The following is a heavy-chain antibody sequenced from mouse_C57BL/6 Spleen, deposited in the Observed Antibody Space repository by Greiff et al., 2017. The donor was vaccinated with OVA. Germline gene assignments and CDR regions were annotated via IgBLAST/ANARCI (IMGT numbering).Heavy chain of an antibody. D-gene: IGHD1-1*01. CDR2: ISSGSSTF. J-gene: IGHJ2*01. CDR3: ARDDYGSSYGY. Sequence: EVKVVESGGGLVKPGGSLKLSCAASGFTFSDYGMHWVRQAPEKGLGWVAYISSGSSTFYYAATVKGRFTISRDNAKNTLFLQMTSLRSEDTAMYYCARDDYGSSYGYWGQGTTLTVSS. CDR1: GFTFSDYG. V-gene: IGHV5-17*01.